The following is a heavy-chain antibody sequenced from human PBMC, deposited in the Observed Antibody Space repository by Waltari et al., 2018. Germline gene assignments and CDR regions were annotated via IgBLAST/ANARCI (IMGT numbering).Heavy chain of an antibody. CDR3: ARDQWFAFDI. D-gene: IGHD3-22*01. CDR1: GFTLSRYW. V-gene: IGHV3-7*01. CDR2: IRTDGSEE. J-gene: IGHJ3*02. Sequence: EVQLVESGGGLVQPGGSLRLSCAASGFTLSRYWMSWVRQAPGKGPGLVANIRTDGSEEYYVDSVRGRFTISRDNAKNSLYLQMNSLRPEDTAVYYCARDQWFAFDIWGHGTMVTVSS.